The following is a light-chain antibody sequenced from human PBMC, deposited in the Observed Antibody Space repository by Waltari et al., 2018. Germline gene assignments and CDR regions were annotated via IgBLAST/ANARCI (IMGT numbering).Light chain of an antibody. CDR3: QQRRNWPLT. CDR1: QSLSNY. CDR2: DTS. Sequence: DIVLTQSPATLSLSPGERATLSCRASQSLSNYLAWYQLKPGQAPRLLIYDTSNRATGIPARFSGSGFGTDFTLTISSLEPEDFAVYYCQQRRNWPLTFGGGTKVEIK. V-gene: IGKV3-11*01. J-gene: IGKJ4*01.